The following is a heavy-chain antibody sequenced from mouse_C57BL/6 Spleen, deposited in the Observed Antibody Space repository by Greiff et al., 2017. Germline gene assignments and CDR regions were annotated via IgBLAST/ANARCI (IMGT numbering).Heavy chain of an antibody. D-gene: IGHD1-1*01. CDR3: ARWGYYGRSFWYFEV. CDR1: GYTFTSYW. V-gene: IGHV1-72*01. Sequence: QVKLQQPGAELVKPGASVTLSCKASGYTFTSYWMHWVKQRPGRGLEWIGRIDPNSGGTKYNEKVKSKATLTVDKPSSTAYMQLISWTSEDAAVYYCARWGYYGRSFWYFEVGGTGTTGTVAS. J-gene: IGHJ1*03. CDR2: IDPNSGGT.